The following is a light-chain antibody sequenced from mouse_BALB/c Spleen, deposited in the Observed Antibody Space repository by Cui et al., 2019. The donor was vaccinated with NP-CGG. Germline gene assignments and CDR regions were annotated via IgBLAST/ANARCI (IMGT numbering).Light chain of an antibody. CDR1: TGAVTTSNY. CDR3: ALWYSNHWM. V-gene: IGLV1*01. J-gene: IGLJ1*01. CDR2: GTN. Sequence: QAALTQASALTTSSGETVTLTCRSSTGAVTTSNYANWVQEKPDHLFTGLIGGTNNRAPGVPARFSGSLIGDKAALTNTGAQTEDEAIYFCALWYSNHWMFGGGTKLTVL.